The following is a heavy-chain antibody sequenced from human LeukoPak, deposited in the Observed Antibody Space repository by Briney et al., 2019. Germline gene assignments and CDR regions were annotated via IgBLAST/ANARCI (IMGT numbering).Heavy chain of an antibody. CDR1: GYSISSGYY. D-gene: IGHD3-10*01. CDR3: ARGESYYYGSGSYSETAYDY. J-gene: IGHJ4*02. CDR2: IYYSGST. V-gene: IGHV4-61*01. Sequence: PSETLSLTCTVSGYSISSGYYWGWIRQPPGKGLEWIGYIYYSGSTNYNPSLKSRVTISVDTSKNQFSLKLSSVTAADTAVYYCARGESYYYGSGSYSETAYDYWGQGTLVTVSS.